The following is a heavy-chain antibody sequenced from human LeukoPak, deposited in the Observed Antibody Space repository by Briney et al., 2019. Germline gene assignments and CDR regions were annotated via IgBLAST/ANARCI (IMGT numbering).Heavy chain of an antibody. CDR3: AREGWLYCSSTSCYEGEAFDY. CDR2: IYYSGST. J-gene: IGHJ4*02. D-gene: IGHD2-2*01. CDR1: GGSISSSSYY. V-gene: IGHV4-39*02. Sequence: SETLSLTCTVSGGSISSSSYYWGWIRQPPGKGLEWIGSIYYSGSTYYNPSLKSRVTISVDTSKNQFSLKLSSVTAADTAVYYCAREGWLYCSSTSCYEGEAFDYWGQGTLVTVSS.